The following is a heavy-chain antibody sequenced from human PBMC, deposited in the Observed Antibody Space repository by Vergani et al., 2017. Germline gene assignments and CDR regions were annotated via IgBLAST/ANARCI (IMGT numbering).Heavy chain of an antibody. Sequence: QVQLVQSGTEVKKPGASVKVSCEASGYTFTGHYLHWVRQAPGQGREWMGSINPNSGGTNYAQKFQGRLTMTRDTSISTVYMDLSSLKSDDTATYYCARDSRRTSDYGPGRNWFDSWGQGTLVIVSS. V-gene: IGHV1-2*02. J-gene: IGHJ5*01. CDR3: ARDSRRTSDYGPGRNWFDS. CDR1: GYTFTGHY. CDR2: INPNSGGT. D-gene: IGHD3-10*01.